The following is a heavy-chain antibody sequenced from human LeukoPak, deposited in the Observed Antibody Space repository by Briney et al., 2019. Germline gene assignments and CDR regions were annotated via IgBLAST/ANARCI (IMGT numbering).Heavy chain of an antibody. D-gene: IGHD2-8*02. CDR1: GFTFSSYG. Sequence: GGSLRLSCAASGFTFSSYGMHWVRQAPGKGLEWVAFIRYDGSNKYYADSVKGRFTISRDNSKNTLYLQMNSLRAEDTAVYYYAKAGGWTDWWYFQHWGQGTLVTVSS. J-gene: IGHJ1*01. CDR3: AKAGGWTDWWYFQH. V-gene: IGHV3-30*02. CDR2: IRYDGSNK.